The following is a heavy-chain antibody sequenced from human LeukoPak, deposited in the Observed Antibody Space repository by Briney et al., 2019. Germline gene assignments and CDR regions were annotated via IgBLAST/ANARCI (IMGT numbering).Heavy chain of an antibody. CDR2: ISCSGGNT. D-gene: IGHD4-17*01. J-gene: IGHJ4*02. CDR3: AKGRNEDGDAALNY. CDR1: GFTFSSSA. Sequence: GGPLRFSSAASGFTFSSSAMSWVGQPPGKVWRGFSLISCSGGNTLYADSVKGRFTISRDNSKNTLYLQMNSLRAEDTAAYHCAKGRNEDGDAALNYWGQGTLVTVSS. V-gene: IGHV3-23*01.